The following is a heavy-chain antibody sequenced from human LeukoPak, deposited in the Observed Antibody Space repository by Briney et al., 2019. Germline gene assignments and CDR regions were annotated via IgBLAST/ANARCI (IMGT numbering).Heavy chain of an antibody. CDR2: ISAYNGNT. CDR1: GYTFTSYG. V-gene: IGHV1-18*01. Sequence: ASVKVSCKASGYTFTSYGISWVRQAPGQGLEWMGWISAYNGNTNYAQKLQGRVTMTTDTSTSTAYMELGSLRSDDTAVYYCARDVYRHCSSTSCGFDYWGQGTLVTVSS. CDR3: ARDVYRHCSSTSCGFDY. J-gene: IGHJ4*02. D-gene: IGHD2-2*01.